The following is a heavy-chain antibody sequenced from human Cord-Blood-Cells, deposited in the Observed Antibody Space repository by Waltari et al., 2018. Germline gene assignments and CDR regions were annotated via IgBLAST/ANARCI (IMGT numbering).Heavy chain of an antibody. V-gene: IGHV1-69*01. D-gene: IGHD1-20*01. CDR2: IIPIFGTA. Sequence: QVQLVQSGAEVKKPGSSVKVSCKASGGTFSSYAISWVRQAPGQGLEWMGGIIPIFGTANYAQKFQGRVTITADESTSTADMELSSLRSEDTAVYYCARVEGGYNWNLDAFDIWGQGTMVTVSS. J-gene: IGHJ3*02. CDR1: GGTFSSYA. CDR3: ARVEGGYNWNLDAFDI.